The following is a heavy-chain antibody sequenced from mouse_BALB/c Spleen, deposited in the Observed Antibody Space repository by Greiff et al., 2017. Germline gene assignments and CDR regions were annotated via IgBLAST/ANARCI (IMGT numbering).Heavy chain of an antibody. V-gene: IGHV3-6*02. CDR1: GYSITSGYY. CDR3: ARGGEHYDYAWFAY. J-gene: IGHJ3*01. D-gene: IGHD2-4*01. CDR2: ISYDGSN. Sequence: EVQLQESGPGLVKPSQSLSLTCSVTGYSITSGYYWNWIRQFPGNKLEWMGYISYDGSNNYNPSLKNRISITRDTSKNQFFLKLNSVTTEDTATYYCARGGEHYDYAWFAYWGQGTLVTVSA.